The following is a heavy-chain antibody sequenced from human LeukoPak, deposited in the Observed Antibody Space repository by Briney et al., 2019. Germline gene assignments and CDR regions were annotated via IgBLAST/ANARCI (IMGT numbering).Heavy chain of an antibody. J-gene: IGHJ4*02. CDR1: GGSISSYY. Sequence: SETLSLTCTVSGGSISSYYWSWIRQPPGQELEWIGYIYYSGSTNYNPSLKSRVTISVDTSKNQFSLKLSSVTAADTAVYYCARVSYGLGSYYAYWGQGTLVTVSS. V-gene: IGHV4-59*01. CDR2: IYYSGST. CDR3: ARVSYGLGSYYAY. D-gene: IGHD3-10*01.